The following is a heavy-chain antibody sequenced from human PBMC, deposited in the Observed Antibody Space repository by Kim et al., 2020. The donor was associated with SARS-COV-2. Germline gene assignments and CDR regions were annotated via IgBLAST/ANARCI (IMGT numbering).Heavy chain of an antibody. CDR1: GFTFDDYA. CDR3: AKGGILWFGESDDAFDI. Sequence: GGSLRLSCAASGFTFDDYAMHWVRQAPGKGLEWVSGISWNSGSIGYADSVKGRFTISRDNAKNSLYLQMNSLRAEDTALYYCAKGGILWFGESDDAFDI. V-gene: IGHV3-9*01. CDR2: ISWNSGSI. J-gene: IGHJ3*02. D-gene: IGHD3-10*01.